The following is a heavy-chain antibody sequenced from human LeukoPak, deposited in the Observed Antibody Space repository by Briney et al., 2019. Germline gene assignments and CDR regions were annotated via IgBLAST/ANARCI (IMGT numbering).Heavy chain of an antibody. CDR1: GGSFSGYY. D-gene: IGHD5-12*01. CDR3: ASASGYALDY. V-gene: IGHV3-30-3*01. J-gene: IGHJ4*02. CDR2: ISYDGSNK. Sequence: LSLTCAVYGGSFSGYYWSWVRQAPGKGLEWVAVISYDGSNKYYADSVKGRFTISRDNSKNTLYLQMNSLRAEDTAVYYCASASGYALDYWGQGTLVTVSS.